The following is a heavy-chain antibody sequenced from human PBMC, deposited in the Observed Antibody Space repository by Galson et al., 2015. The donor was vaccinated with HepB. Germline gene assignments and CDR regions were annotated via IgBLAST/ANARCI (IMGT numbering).Heavy chain of an antibody. D-gene: IGHD3-10*01. CDR1: GFTFSSYA. V-gene: IGHV3-23*01. CDR2: ISGSGRRR. Sequence: SLRLSCAASGFTFSSYAITWVRQAPGKGLHWVSTISGSGRRRYYADSVKGRFIISRDNSKNTMFLPMNSLRAEDTAVYYCAKDTMVRGLIITNYFDYWGQGTPVTVSS. J-gene: IGHJ4*02. CDR3: AKDTMVRGLIITNYFDY.